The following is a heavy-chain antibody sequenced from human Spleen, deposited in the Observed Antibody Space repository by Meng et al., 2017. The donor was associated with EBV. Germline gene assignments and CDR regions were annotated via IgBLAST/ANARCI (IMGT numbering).Heavy chain of an antibody. J-gene: IGHJ4*02. CDR1: GGSISSSSYY. D-gene: IGHD3-16*02. CDR3: ARHYDYIWGSYPLGDY. Sequence: QLQLQESGPGLVKPSENLSLTCTVSGGSISSSSYYWGWIRQPPGKGLEWIGSIYYSGSTYYNPSLKSRVTISVDTSKNQFSLKLSSVTAADTAVYYCARHYDYIWGSYPLGDYWGQGTLVTVSS. CDR2: IYYSGST. V-gene: IGHV4-39*01.